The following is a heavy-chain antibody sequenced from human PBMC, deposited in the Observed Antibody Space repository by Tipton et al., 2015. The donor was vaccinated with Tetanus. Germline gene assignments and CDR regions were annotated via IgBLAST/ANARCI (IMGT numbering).Heavy chain of an antibody. J-gene: IGHJ3*02. Sequence: GSLRLSCAASGFSFSLSVIHWVRQAPGKGLEWVSYITGGGSSIYYADSVKGRFTISRDNAKNSLYLQMNSLRVEDTAVYYCAGPALLSTYGLDIWGQGTMVTVSS. D-gene: IGHD2-8*01. V-gene: IGHV3-48*03. CDR2: ITGGGSSI. CDR1: GFSFSLSV. CDR3: AGPALLSTYGLDI.